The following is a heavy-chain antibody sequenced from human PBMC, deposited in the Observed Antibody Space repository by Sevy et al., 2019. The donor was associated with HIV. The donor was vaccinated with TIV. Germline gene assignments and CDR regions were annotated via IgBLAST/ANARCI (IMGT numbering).Heavy chain of an antibody. J-gene: IGHJ3*02. Sequence: GGSLRLSCAASGFTFSSYAMHWVRQAPGKGLEWVAVRSYDGSNKYYADSVKGRFTISRDNSKNTLYLQMNSLRAEDTAVYYCARDHPNYYDSSGGDAFDIWGQGTMVTVSS. V-gene: IGHV3-30-3*01. D-gene: IGHD3-22*01. CDR2: RSYDGSNK. CDR1: GFTFSSYA. CDR3: ARDHPNYYDSSGGDAFDI.